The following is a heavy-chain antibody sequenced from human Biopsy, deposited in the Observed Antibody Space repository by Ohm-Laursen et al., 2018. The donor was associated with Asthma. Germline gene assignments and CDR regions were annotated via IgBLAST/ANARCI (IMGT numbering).Heavy chain of an antibody. V-gene: IGHV1-24*01. CDR1: GYSLTDLS. CDR2: HDHEEGGT. D-gene: IGHD4-17*01. CDR3: ASDFPKDYVRYNFQF. Sequence: ASVKVSCKLSGYSLTDLSMYWVRQAPGQGLEWMGGHDHEEGGTVNARRFQGRVTMTEDTSTDTAYMELSSLSPDDTAVYYCASDFPKDYVRYNFQFWGQGALVTVSS. J-gene: IGHJ4*02.